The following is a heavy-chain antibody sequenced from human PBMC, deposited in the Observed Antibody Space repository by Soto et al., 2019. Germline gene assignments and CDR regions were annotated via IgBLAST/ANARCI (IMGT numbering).Heavy chain of an antibody. V-gene: IGHV4-34*01. CDR2: INHSGST. J-gene: IGHJ4*02. CDR1: GGSFSGYY. CDR3: AGAPALRFDY. D-gene: IGHD2-2*01. Sequence: SETLSLTCAVYGGSFSGYYWSWIRQPPGKGLEWIGEINHSGSTNYNPSLKSRFTISVDTSKNQFSPKLSSVTAADTAVYYCAGAPALRFDYWVQGTLVTVSS.